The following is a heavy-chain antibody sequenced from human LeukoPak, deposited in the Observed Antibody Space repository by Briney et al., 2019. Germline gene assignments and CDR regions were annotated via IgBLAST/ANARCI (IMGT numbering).Heavy chain of an antibody. CDR3: AKDIQARPTGFDY. J-gene: IGHJ4*02. Sequence: GGSLSLSCAPSGFTFDDYATLWVRQAPGKGLGWVSGISWNGGRIGYADSVKGRFTISRDNAKKSLKLQMNSLGAEDMSLYYCAKDIQARPTGFDYWGQGTLVTVSS. CDR1: GFTFDDYA. V-gene: IGHV3-9*03. D-gene: IGHD6-6*01. CDR2: ISWNGGRI.